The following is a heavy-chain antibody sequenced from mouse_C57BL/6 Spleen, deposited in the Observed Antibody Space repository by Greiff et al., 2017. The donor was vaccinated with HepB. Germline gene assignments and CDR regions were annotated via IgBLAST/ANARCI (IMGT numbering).Heavy chain of an antibody. V-gene: IGHV1-31*01. D-gene: IGHD1-1*01. CDR2: IYPYNGVS. CDR1: GYSFTGYY. J-gene: IGHJ1*03. CDR3: ARDYGSSYDWYFDV. Sequence: DVKLQESGPELVKPGASVKISCKASGYSFTGYYMHWVKQSHGNILDWIGYIYPYNGVSSYNQKFKGKATLTVDKSSSTAYMELRSLTSEDSAVYYCARDYGSSYDWYFDVWGTGTTVTVSS.